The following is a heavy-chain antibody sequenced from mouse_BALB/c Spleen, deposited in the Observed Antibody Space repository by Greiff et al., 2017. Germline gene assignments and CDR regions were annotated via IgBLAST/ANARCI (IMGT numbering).Heavy chain of an antibody. V-gene: IGHV3-1*02. CDR1: GYSITSGYS. CDR2: IHYSGST. Sequence: VQLKESGPDLVKPSQSLSLTCTVTGYSITSGYSWHWIRQFPGNKLEWMGYIHYSGSTNYNPSLKSRISITRDTSKNQFFLQLNSVTTEDTATYYCARRFSLVLRLEVYAMDYWGQGTSVTVSS. J-gene: IGHJ4*01. CDR3: ARRFSLVLRLEVYAMDY. D-gene: IGHD1-2*01.